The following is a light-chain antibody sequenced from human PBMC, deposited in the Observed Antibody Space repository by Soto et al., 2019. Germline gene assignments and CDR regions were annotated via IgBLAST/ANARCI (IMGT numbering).Light chain of an antibody. CDR1: SSNIGAGYD. J-gene: IGLJ2*01. V-gene: IGLV1-40*01. CDR3: QSYDSSLSNSVV. CDR2: GNS. Sequence: QSVLTQPPSVSGAPGQRVTISCTGSSSNIGAGYDVHWYQHLPGTVPKLLIYGNSIRPSGVPDRFSASRSGTSASLAITGLQAEDEAHYYCQSYDSSLSNSVVFGGGTKLTVL.